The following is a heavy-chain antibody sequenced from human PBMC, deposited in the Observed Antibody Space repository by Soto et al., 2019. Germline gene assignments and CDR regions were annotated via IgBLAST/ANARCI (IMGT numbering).Heavy chain of an antibody. J-gene: IGHJ4*02. D-gene: IGHD3-10*02. CDR1: GGSISSGDYY. V-gene: IGHV4-30-4*01. Sequence: QVQLQESGPGLVKPSQTLSLTCTVSGGSISSGDYYWSWIRQPPGKGLEWIGYIYYSGSTYYNPSLNSRVTISVATSKDQVSLKLCSVPAADTAVYYWPRVGVFGATTIDYWGQGTLVAVSS. CDR2: IYYSGST. CDR3: PRVGVFGATTIDY.